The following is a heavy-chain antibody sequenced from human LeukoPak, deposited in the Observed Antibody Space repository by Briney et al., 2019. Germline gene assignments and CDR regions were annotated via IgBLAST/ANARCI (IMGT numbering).Heavy chain of an antibody. V-gene: IGHV3-7*03. CDR1: GFTFSGFW. CDR3: AGSSYSSSSSV. J-gene: IGHJ3*01. D-gene: IGHD6-6*01. CDR2: INSDGSEG. Sequence: GGSLRLSCAVSGFTFSGFWMSWSRQAPGKGLEWVASINSDGSEGYYADVVKGRFAISRDNAKNSLYLQINSLRAEDTAVYYCAGSSYSSSSSVWGQGTMVTVSS.